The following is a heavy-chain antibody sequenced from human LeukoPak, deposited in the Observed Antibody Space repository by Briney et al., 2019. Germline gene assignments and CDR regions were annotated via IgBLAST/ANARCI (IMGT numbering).Heavy chain of an antibody. V-gene: IGHV3-15*01. CDR2: IKSNTDGGTT. Sequence: GGSLRLSCAASGFIFSDAWMTWVRQAPGKGLEWVGRIKSNTDGGTTDFAAPVKGRFIISRDDSKNTLYLQMNSLKTEDTAVYYCTTDGIVVPAAMDYWGQGTLVTVSS. CDR3: TTDGIVVPAAMDY. CDR1: GFIFSDAW. D-gene: IGHD2-2*01. J-gene: IGHJ4*02.